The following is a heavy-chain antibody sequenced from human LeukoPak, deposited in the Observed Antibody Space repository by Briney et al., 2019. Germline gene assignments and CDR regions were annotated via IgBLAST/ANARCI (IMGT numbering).Heavy chain of an antibody. J-gene: IGHJ4*02. V-gene: IGHV3-53*05. CDR3: VKERGYRSTWRLEY. CDR1: GFTVSSNL. Sequence: PGGSLRLSCAASGFTVSSNLMTWVRQSPGRGLEWLSSSYSAGATYYADSVKGRFTISRDNSKNTLYLQMSSLKIEDTAVYYCVKERGYRSTWRLEYWGQGTLVTVSS. D-gene: IGHD6-13*01. CDR2: SYSAGAT.